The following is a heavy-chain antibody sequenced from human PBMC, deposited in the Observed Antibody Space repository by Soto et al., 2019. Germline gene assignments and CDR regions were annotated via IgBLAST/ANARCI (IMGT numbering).Heavy chain of an antibody. CDR1: GFTFSSYA. V-gene: IGHV3-30-3*01. CDR3: ARDIAARPSDGMDV. CDR2: ISYDGSNK. J-gene: IGHJ6*02. D-gene: IGHD6-6*01. Sequence: QVQLVESGGGVVQPGRSLRLSCAASGFTFSSYAMHWVRQAPGKGLEWVAVISYDGSNKYYADSVKGRFTISRDNSKNTLYLQMNSLRAEDTAVYYCARDIAARPSDGMDVWGQGTTVTVSS.